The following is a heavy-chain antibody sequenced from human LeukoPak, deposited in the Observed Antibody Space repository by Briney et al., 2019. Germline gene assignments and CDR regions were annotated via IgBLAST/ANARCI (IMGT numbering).Heavy chain of an antibody. CDR2: IYYSGST. CDR1: GGSISSGGYY. V-gene: IGHV4-31*03. D-gene: IGHD1-26*01. Sequence: PSETLSLTCTVSGGSISSGGYYWSWIRQHPGKGLEWIGYIYYSGSTYYNPSLKSRVTISVDTSKNQFSLKLSSVTAADTAVYYCARLGTTLLSGSYPFDYWGQGTLVTVSS. CDR3: ARLGTTLLSGSYPFDY. J-gene: IGHJ4*02.